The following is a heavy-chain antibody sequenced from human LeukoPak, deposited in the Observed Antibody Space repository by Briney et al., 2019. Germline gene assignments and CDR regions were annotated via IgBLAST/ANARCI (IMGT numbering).Heavy chain of an antibody. CDR3: ARDEGGGYYYGSGSYNY. D-gene: IGHD3-10*01. CDR1: GFTFSSYS. CDR2: ISSSSSYI. Sequence: GSLRLSCAASGFTFSSYSMNWVRQAPGKGLEWVSSISSSSSYIYYADSVKGRFTISRDNAKNSLYLQMNSLRAEDTAVYYCARDEGGGYYYGSGSYNYWGQGTLVTVSS. J-gene: IGHJ4*02. V-gene: IGHV3-21*01.